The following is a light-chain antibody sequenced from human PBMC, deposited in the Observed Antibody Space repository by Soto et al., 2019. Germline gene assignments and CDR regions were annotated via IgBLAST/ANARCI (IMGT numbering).Light chain of an antibody. J-gene: IGKJ1*01. CDR1: QSVNSN. Sequence: IVMTQSPATLSLSPGERATLSCRASQSVNSNLAWYQQKPGQAPRLLIYGASTRATGIPARFSGSGSGTEFTLTISSLQPDDFATYYCQQYNSYSEAFGQGTKVDIK. CDR3: QQYNSYSEA. V-gene: IGKV3-15*01. CDR2: GAS.